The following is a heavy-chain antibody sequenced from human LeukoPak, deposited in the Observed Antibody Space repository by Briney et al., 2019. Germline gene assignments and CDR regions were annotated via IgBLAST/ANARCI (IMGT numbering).Heavy chain of an antibody. CDR1: GFTVSYNY. Sequence: PGGSLRLSCEASGFTVSYNYLSWVRQAPGKGLEWVSVIYSSGSTYYADSVEGRFTISRDNSKNTLYLQMNSLRAEDTAVYYCAKVGTVYFPLDFWGQGTLVTVSS. V-gene: IGHV3-66*03. CDR2: IYSSGST. D-gene: IGHD2/OR15-2a*01. J-gene: IGHJ4*02. CDR3: AKVGTVYFPLDF.